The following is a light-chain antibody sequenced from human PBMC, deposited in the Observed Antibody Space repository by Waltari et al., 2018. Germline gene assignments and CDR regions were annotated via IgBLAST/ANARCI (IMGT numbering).Light chain of an antibody. CDR1: SSDVGSYNL. Sequence: QSALTQPASVSGSPGQSITISCTGTSSDVGSYNLVSWYQQHPGTAPKLMIDEGSKRPSGVSNRFSGSKSGNTASLRISVLQAEDEADYYCCSYAGSSTFEVFGGGTKLTVL. V-gene: IGLV2-23*03. CDR2: EGS. CDR3: CSYAGSSTFEV. J-gene: IGLJ2*01.